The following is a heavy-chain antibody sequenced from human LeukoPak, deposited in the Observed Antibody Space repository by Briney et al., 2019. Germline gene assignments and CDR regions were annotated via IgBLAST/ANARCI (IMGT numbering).Heavy chain of an antibody. CDR1: GFTFSSYW. V-gene: IGHV3-74*01. D-gene: IGHD3-10*01. CDR2: INSDGSST. Sequence: GGSLRLSCAASGFTFSSYWMHWVRQAPGKGLVWVSRINSDGSSTSYADSVKGRFTISRDNAKNSLYLQMNSLRAEDTAVYYCARAGHVTMVRGAVDYWGQGTLVTVSS. CDR3: ARAGHVTMVRGAVDY. J-gene: IGHJ4*02.